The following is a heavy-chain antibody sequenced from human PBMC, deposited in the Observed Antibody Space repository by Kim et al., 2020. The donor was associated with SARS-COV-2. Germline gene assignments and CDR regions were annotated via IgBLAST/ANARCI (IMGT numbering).Heavy chain of an antibody. D-gene: IGHD1-7*01. J-gene: IGHJ4*02. CDR2: IYYSGLT. Sequence: PPPEVQAYIGDIYYSGLTHYDPSLKSRVTMSVDTSRNPFSLKLSSVTAADTGLYYCARILRRTIDFWGPGALVTVSS. CDR3: ARILRRTIDF. V-gene: IGHV4-59*01.